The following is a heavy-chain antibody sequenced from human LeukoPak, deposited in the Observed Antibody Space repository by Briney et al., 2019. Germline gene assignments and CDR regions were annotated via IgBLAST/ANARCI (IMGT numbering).Heavy chain of an antibody. Sequence: GGSLRLSCAASGFTFSSYSMNWVRQAPGRGLEWVSSISSSRSYKYYADSLKGRFTISRDNAKNSLYLQMNSLTAEDTAVYYCARVLPAPVDYYYMDVWGKGTTVTVSS. CDR1: GFTFSSYS. J-gene: IGHJ6*03. V-gene: IGHV3-21*01. CDR3: ARVLPAPVDYYYMDV. D-gene: IGHD2-2*01. CDR2: ISSSRSYK.